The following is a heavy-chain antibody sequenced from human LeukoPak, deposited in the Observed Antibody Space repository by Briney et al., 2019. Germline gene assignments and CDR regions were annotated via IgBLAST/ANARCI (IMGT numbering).Heavy chain of an antibody. CDR2: ISHDGSNK. CDR1: GFSFSSYG. Sequence: GRSLRLSCAASGFSFSSYGMHWVRQAPGKGLEWVAVISHDGSNKYYADSVKGRFTISRDNSKNTLCLQMNSLRVEDTAVYYCASAWHLGIVVVMLDSWGQGTLVTVSS. D-gene: IGHD3-22*01. V-gene: IGHV3-30*03. J-gene: IGHJ4*02. CDR3: ASAWHLGIVVVMLDS.